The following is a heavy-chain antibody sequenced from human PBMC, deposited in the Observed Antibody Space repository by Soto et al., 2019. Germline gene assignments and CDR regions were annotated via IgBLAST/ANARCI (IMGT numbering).Heavy chain of an antibody. D-gene: IGHD2-15*01. CDR2: MNPSGANT. V-gene: IGHV1-8*02. J-gene: IGHJ3*02. CDR3: ARSRIWDYRPI. CDR1: GLTFPSDD. Sequence: GASVKVSCKASGLTFPSDDIIWVRQTSGQGLEFLGWMNPSGANTGYTQKFQGRVTMTRNTSISTAYMELSSLRSEDTAVYYCARSRIWDYRPIWGQGTMVTVSS.